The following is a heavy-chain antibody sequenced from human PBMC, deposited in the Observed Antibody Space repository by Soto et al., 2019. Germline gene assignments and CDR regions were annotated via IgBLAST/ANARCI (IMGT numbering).Heavy chain of an antibody. CDR3: ARDVGEYDYYHGMDV. Sequence: QVQLVQSVAEVKKPGSSVKVSCKASGGTFSSYAISWVRQAPGQGLEWMGGIIPIFGTANYAQKFQGRVTITADKSTSTGYMELSSLRSEDTGVYYCARDVGEYDYYHGMDVWGQGTTVTVSS. J-gene: IGHJ6*02. D-gene: IGHD3-10*01. V-gene: IGHV1-69*06. CDR1: GGTFSSYA. CDR2: IIPIFGTA.